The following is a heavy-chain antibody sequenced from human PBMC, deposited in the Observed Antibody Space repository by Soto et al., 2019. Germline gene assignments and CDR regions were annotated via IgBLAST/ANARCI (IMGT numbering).Heavy chain of an antibody. Sequence: PGGSLRLSCAASGFSFSGYTMNWVRQAQGKGLEWISGINGGGGTTYYADSVKGRFTISRDDSKNILYLQMNSPRAEDTAIYYCAKDRHPDRIWPFDYWGRGTLVTVSS. J-gene: IGHJ4*02. CDR3: AKDRHPDRIWPFDY. CDR2: INGGGGTT. D-gene: IGHD3-10*01. V-gene: IGHV3-23*01. CDR1: GFSFSGYT.